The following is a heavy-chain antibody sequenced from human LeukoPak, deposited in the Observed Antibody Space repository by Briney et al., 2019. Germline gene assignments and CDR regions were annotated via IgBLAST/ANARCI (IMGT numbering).Heavy chain of an antibody. Sequence: SVKLSCKASGHTFTSYGISWVRQAPGQGLEWMRWISAYNGNTNYAQKLQDRVTMTTDTSTSTAYIELRSLRSDDTAVYYCARVQDYDFWSGYHDAFDIWGQGTMVTVSS. V-gene: IGHV1-18*01. D-gene: IGHD3-3*01. CDR1: GHTFTSYG. CDR3: ARVQDYDFWSGYHDAFDI. J-gene: IGHJ3*02. CDR2: ISAYNGNT.